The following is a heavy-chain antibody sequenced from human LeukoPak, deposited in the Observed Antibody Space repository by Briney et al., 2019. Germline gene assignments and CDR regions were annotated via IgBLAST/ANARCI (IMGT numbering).Heavy chain of an antibody. J-gene: IGHJ2*01. V-gene: IGHV1-69*06. Sequence: SVRVSCKASGGTFSSYAISWVRQAPGQGLEWMGGIIPIFGTANYAQKFQGRVTITADKSTSTAYMELSSLRSEDTAVYYCARPPRYCSSTSCYDDWYFDLWGRGTLVTVSS. D-gene: IGHD2-2*01. CDR3: ARPPRYCSSTSCYDDWYFDL. CDR2: IIPIFGTA. CDR1: GGTFSSYA.